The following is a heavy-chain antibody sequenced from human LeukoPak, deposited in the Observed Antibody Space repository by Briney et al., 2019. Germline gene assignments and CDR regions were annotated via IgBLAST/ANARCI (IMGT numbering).Heavy chain of an antibody. CDR2: IYYSGST. V-gene: IGHV4-39*01. CDR1: GGSISSSSYY. J-gene: IGHJ4*02. CDR3: ARQVTFGYAFAYYFDY. D-gene: IGHD5-18*01. Sequence: SETLSLTCTVSGGSISSSSYYWGWIRQPPGKGLEWIGSIYYSGSTYYNPSLKSRVTMSVDTSKNQFSLKLSSVTAADTAVYYCARQVTFGYAFAYYFDYWGQGSLVTVSS.